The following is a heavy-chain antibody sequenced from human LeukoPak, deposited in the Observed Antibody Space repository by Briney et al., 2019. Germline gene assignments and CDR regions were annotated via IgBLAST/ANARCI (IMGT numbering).Heavy chain of an antibody. CDR2: SNPNSGTT. J-gene: IGHJ3*02. CDR1: GYTFTGYF. Sequence: ASVKVSCKTSGYTFTGYFMHWVRQAPGQGLEWMGWSNPNSGTTNYAQKFQGRVTMTRDTSISTAYMELSRLRSDDTAVYYCARDLDYYDSPGGDSFDICGQGTVVTVSS. D-gene: IGHD3-22*01. CDR3: ARDLDYYDSPGGDSFDI. V-gene: IGHV1-2*02.